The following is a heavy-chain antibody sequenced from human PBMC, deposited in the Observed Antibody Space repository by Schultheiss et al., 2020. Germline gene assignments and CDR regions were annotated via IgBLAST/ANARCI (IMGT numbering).Heavy chain of an antibody. D-gene: IGHD3-10*01. J-gene: IGHJ6*02. CDR2: ISYDGSNK. Sequence: GESLKISCAASGFTFSSYGMHWVRQAPGKGLEWVAFISYDGSNKYYADSVKGRFTISRDNSKNTLYLQMNSLRAEDTAVYYCAKGVVVRGVPPPYYYYGMDVWGQGTTVTSP. CDR1: GFTFSSYG. V-gene: IGHV3-30*02. CDR3: AKGVVVRGVPPPYYYYGMDV.